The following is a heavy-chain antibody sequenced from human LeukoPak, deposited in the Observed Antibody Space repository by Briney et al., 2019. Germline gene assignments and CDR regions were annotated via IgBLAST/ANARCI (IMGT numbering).Heavy chain of an antibody. CDR2: ISVYNGNT. CDR3: ARDRLNPGGACLDY. D-gene: IGHD1-1*01. CDR1: GYTFTSYG. J-gene: IGHJ4*02. V-gene: IGHV1-18*01. Sequence: ASVKVSCKASGYTFTSYGISWVRQAPGQGLEWMGWISVYNGNTNYAQKLQGRVTMTTDTSTSTAYMELRSLRSDDTAVYYCARDRLNPGGACLDYWGQGTLVTVSS.